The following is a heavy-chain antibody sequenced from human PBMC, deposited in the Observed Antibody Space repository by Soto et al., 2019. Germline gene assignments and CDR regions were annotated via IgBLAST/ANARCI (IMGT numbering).Heavy chain of an antibody. D-gene: IGHD3-3*01. V-gene: IGHV3-15*07. Sequence: PGGSLRLSCAASGFTFSSYAMHWVRQAPGKGLEWVGRIKSKTDGGTTDYAAPVKGRFTISRDDSKNTLYLQMNSLKTEDTAVYYCTTCITIFGVVRNYYGMDVWGQGTTVTVSS. CDR2: IKSKTDGGTT. J-gene: IGHJ6*02. CDR3: TTCITIFGVVRNYYGMDV. CDR1: GFTFSSYA.